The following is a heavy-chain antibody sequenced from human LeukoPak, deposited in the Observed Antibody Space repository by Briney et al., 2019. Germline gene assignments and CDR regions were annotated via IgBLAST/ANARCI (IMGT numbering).Heavy chain of an antibody. CDR3: ARGRGAVAGTDFDY. J-gene: IGHJ4*02. CDR2: INHSGST. CDR1: GGSFSGYY. Sequence: SETLSLTCAVYGGSFSGYYWSWIRQPPGKGLEWIGEINHSGSTNYNPSLKSRVTISVDTSKNQFSLKLSSVTAADTAVNYCARGRGAVAGTDFDYWGQGTLVTVSS. V-gene: IGHV4-34*01. D-gene: IGHD6-19*01.